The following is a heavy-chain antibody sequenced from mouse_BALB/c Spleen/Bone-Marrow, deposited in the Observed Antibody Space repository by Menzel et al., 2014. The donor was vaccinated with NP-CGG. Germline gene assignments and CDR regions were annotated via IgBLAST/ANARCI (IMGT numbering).Heavy chain of an antibody. Sequence: EVMLVESGGGLVQPGGSLRLSCATSGFTFTDYYMSWVRQPPGEALEWLGFIRNKANGYTTEYSASVKGRFTISRDNSQSILYLQMNTLRAEDSATYYCARDGYDDYWGQGTTLTVSS. CDR2: IRNKANGYTT. J-gene: IGHJ2*01. CDR1: GFTFTDYY. D-gene: IGHD2-2*01. CDR3: ARDGYDDY. V-gene: IGHV7-3*02.